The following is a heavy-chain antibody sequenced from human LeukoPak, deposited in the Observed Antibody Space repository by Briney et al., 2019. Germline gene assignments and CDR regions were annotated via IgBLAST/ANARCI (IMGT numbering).Heavy chain of an antibody. J-gene: IGHJ6*02. V-gene: IGHV4-30-4*01. CDR1: GGAISSGDYF. CDR2: TYHRGSP. CDR3: ARDSRYDSGWFDDGMDV. Sequence: PSETLSLTCTVSGGAISSGDYFWSWIRQPPGKALEWIAYTYHRGSPFYKSSPKSRVTTSVDTSKNQFSLKLSSMTAADTAVYYCARDSRYDSGWFDDGMDVWGPGTTVTVSS. D-gene: IGHD6-13*01.